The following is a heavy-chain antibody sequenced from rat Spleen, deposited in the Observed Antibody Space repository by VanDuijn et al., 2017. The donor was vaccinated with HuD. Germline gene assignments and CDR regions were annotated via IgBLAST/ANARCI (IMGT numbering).Heavy chain of an antibody. V-gene: IGHV3-3*01. J-gene: IGHJ1*01. CDR1: GYPITSSYR. Sequence: EVQLQESGPGLVKPSQSLSLTCSVTGYPITSSYRWNWIRKFPGNKLEWMGYINSAGTTNYNPSLKSRISITRDTSKNQFFLQVNSVTTEDTATYYCARQGNNYPHYWYFDFWGPGTMVTVSS. D-gene: IGHD1-10*01. CDR3: ARQGNNYPHYWYFDF. CDR2: INSAGTT.